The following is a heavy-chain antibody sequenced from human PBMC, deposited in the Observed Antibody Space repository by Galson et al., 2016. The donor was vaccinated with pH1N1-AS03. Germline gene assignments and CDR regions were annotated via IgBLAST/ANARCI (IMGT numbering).Heavy chain of an antibody. D-gene: IGHD4-17*01. J-gene: IGHJ5*02. CDR1: GFSLSTSGVG. Sequence: PALVKPTQTLTLTCPFSGFSLSTSGVGVGWIRQAPGKALEWLAIIYWNDDIRYSPSLRNRLTITKDTSKSQVVLTMTNMDPVDTATYFCARAYYGDFADWFDPWGQGTLVTVSS. CDR3: ARAYYGDFADWFDP. CDR2: IYWNDDI. V-gene: IGHV2-5*01.